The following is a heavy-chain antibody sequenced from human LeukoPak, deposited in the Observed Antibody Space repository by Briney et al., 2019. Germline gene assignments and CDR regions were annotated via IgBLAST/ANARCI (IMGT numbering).Heavy chain of an antibody. Sequence: SETLSLTCTVSGGSISSHYWSWIRQPPGKGLEWIGYIYYSGSTNYNPSLKSRVTISVDTSKNQFFLKLSSVTAADTAVYYCARGIVVKGFDPWGQGTLVTVSS. CDR1: GGSISSHY. CDR2: IYYSGST. V-gene: IGHV4-59*11. J-gene: IGHJ5*02. CDR3: ARGIVVKGFDP. D-gene: IGHD2-15*01.